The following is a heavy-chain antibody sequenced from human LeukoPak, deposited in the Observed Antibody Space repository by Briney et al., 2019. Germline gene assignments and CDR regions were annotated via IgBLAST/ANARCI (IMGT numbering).Heavy chain of an antibody. D-gene: IGHD3-22*01. CDR3: ARRSYYYDSSGYYHYYFDY. CDR2: IYYSGST. CDR1: GGSISSYY. Sequence: SETLSLTCTVSGGSISSYYWSWIRQPPGKGLEWIGYIYYSGSTNYNPSLKSRVTISVDTTKKQFSLNLNSVTAADTAVYYCARRSYYYDSSGYYHYYFDYWGQGTLVTVSS. J-gene: IGHJ4*02. V-gene: IGHV4-59*08.